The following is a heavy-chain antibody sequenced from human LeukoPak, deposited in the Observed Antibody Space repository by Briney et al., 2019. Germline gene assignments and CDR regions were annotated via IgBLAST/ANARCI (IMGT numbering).Heavy chain of an antibody. CDR2: IKSKTDGGTT. V-gene: IGHV3-15*01. J-gene: IGHJ4*02. CDR1: GFTFSNAW. Sequence: GGSLRLSCAASGFTFSNAWMSWVRQAPGKGLEWVGRIKSKTDGGTTDYATPVKGRFTISRDDSKNTLYLQMNSLKTEDTAVYYCTTYGSGSYYNSYYFDYWGQGTLVTVSS. CDR3: TTYGSGSYYNSYYFDY. D-gene: IGHD3-10*01.